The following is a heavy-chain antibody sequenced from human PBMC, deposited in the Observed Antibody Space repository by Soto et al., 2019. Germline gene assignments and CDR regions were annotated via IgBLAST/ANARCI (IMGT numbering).Heavy chain of an antibody. D-gene: IGHD1-26*01. J-gene: IGHJ4*02. CDR1: GYSISSSNW. CDR2: IYYSGTT. Sequence: QVQLQESGPGLVKPSDTLSLTCAVSGYSISSSNWWGWIRQPPGKGLEWIGYIYYSGTTYYNPSPKSXXPXAVXTSKNQFSLKLTSVTAVDTAVYYCARREIQGPIDYWGQGTLVTVSS. V-gene: IGHV4-28*01. CDR3: ARREIQGPIDY.